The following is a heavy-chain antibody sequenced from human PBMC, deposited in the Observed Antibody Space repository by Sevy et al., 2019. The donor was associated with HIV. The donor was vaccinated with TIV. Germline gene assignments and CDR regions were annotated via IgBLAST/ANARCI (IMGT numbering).Heavy chain of an antibody. CDR1: GYTFSNYY. J-gene: IGHJ6*02. V-gene: IGHV1-2*06. CDR2: INPNSGGT. Sequence: ASVKVSCKASGYTFSNYYMDWVRQAPGQGLEWMGRINPNSGGTNYAQKFQGRVTMTRDTSMRTAYMELTRLRSDDTAVYYCARERITMVEGVFITTYYHYGMDVWGQGTTVTVSS. D-gene: IGHD3-10*01. CDR3: ARERITMVEGVFITTYYHYGMDV.